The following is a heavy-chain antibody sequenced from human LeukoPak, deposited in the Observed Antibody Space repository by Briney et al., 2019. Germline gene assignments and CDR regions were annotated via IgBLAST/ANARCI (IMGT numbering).Heavy chain of an antibody. CDR3: ARGGFSITWRTLDY. J-gene: IGHJ4*02. D-gene: IGHD3-3*02. CDR1: GITVSTNY. V-gene: IGHV3-53*04. CDR2: IYGGSNT. Sequence: PGGSLRLSCAAAGITVSTNYMNWVRHAPGKGLEWVSAIYGGSNTYYADSVKCRFTISRHNSENMLYLQMNSLRVEDTAVYYCARGGFSITWRTLDYWGQGTLVTVSS.